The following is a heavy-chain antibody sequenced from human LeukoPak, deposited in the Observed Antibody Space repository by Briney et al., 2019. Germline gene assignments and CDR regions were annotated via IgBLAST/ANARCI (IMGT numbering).Heavy chain of an antibody. CDR1: GFTFSTCA. D-gene: IGHD3-10*01. Sequence: GGSLRLSCAASGFTFSTCAMSWVRQAPGKGLEWVSGISISGGSAYYADSVKGRFTISRDNSKNTLYLQMNRLRAEDTAVYYCAKDRDLLFAHCWFDLWGQGILVTVSS. CDR3: AKDRDLLFAHCWFDL. CDR2: ISISGGSA. J-gene: IGHJ5*02. V-gene: IGHV3-23*01.